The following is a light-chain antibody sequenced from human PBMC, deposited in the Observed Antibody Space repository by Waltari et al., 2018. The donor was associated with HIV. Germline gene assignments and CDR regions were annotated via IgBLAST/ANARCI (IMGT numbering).Light chain of an antibody. CDR3: CSCPRSGIRYV. V-gene: IGLV2-23*02. J-gene: IGLJ1*01. Sequence: QSALTQPASVSGSPGQSITISCTGTSSNVGRYDLVSWYQQHPGEAPKLIIYEVTKRPSGVSNRFSGSKSGNTASLTISGLQAEDEADYYCCSCPRSGIRYVFGTGTKVTVL. CDR1: SSNVGRYDL. CDR2: EVT.